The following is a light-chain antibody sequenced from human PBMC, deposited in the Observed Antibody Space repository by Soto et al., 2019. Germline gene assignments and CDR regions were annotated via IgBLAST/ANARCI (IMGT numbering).Light chain of an antibody. CDR1: QSINSN. CDR3: QQYNTWPGWT. CDR2: GAS. Sequence: EVVMTQSPAALSVSPGERATLSCRASQSINSNLAWYQQKPGQAPRLPVYGASTMATGIPARFSGTGSGTEFTLTISSLQSEYFAVYYCQQYNTWPGWTFGQGTKVEIK. J-gene: IGKJ1*01. V-gene: IGKV3-15*01.